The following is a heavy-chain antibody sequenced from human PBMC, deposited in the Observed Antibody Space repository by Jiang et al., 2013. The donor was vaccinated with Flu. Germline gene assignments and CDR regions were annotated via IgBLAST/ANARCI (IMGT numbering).Heavy chain of an antibody. CDR1: GYSISSGYY. V-gene: IGHV4-38-2*01. Sequence: KPSETLPLTCAVSGYSISSGYYWGWIRQPPGKGLEWIGSIYHSGSTYYNPSLKSRVTISVDTSKNQFSLKLSSVTAADTAVYYCASRREQLVRHWFDPWGQGNPGPPSPQ. J-gene: IGHJ5*02. CDR2: IYHSGST. CDR3: ASRREQLVRHWFDP. D-gene: IGHD6-13*01.